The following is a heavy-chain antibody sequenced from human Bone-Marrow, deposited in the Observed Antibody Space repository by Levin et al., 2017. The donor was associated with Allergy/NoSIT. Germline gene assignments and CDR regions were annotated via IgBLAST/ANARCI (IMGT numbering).Heavy chain of an antibody. CDR2: IYWDDDK. D-gene: IGHD3-16*02. V-gene: IGHV2-5*02. Sequence: SGPTLVKPTQTLTLTCTFSGFSLSTSGVGVGWIRQPPVKALEWLALIYWDDDKRYSPSLKSRLTITKDTSKNQVVLTMTNMDPVDTATYYCAHRSRITFGGVIVTEVFDYWGQGTLVTVSS. J-gene: IGHJ4*02. CDR3: AHRSRITFGGVIVTEVFDY. CDR1: GFSLSTSGVG.